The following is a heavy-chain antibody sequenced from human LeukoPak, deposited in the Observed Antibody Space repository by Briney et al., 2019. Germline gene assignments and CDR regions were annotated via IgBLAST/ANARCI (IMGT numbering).Heavy chain of an antibody. CDR2: INPNSGGT. CDR3: ARDPPYSSNYDY. V-gene: IGHV1-2*04. Sequence: ASVKVSCKASGYTFTGYYMHWVRQAPGQGLEWMGWINPNSGGTNYAQKFQGWVTMTRDTSISTAYMELSRLRSDDTAVYYCARDPPYSSNYDYWGQGTLVTVSS. J-gene: IGHJ4*02. CDR1: GYTFTGYY. D-gene: IGHD6-13*01.